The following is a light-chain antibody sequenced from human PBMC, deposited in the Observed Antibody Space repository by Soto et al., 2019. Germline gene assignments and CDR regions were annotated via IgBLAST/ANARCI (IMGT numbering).Light chain of an antibody. CDR3: QQTYSLPPIT. J-gene: IGKJ2*01. Sequence: DFQMTQSPSSLSASVGDRVTITCRAGQSVKTYVNWYQQKPGNAPKLLIYAASILQSGVPSRFSGSGSETDFTLTISSLRPEDFATYYCQQTYSLPPITFGQGTKVNIK. CDR2: AAS. V-gene: IGKV1-39*01. CDR1: QSVKTY.